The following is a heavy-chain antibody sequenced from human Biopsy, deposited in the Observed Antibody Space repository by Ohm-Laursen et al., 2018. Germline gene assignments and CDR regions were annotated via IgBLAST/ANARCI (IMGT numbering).Heavy chain of an antibody. D-gene: IGHD3-3*01. CDR1: GYTFTAYG. Sequence: ASVKVSCKPSGYTFTAYGISWVRQAPGQGLEWMGWISTYNDDTNIAQKFQGRVSMTTDTSTRTAYMELRSVRSGDTAIYFRARDPGYDFWSGSDPFDIWGQGTLVTVS. CDR3: ARDPGYDFWSGSDPFDI. J-gene: IGHJ3*02. V-gene: IGHV1-18*04. CDR2: ISTYNDDT.